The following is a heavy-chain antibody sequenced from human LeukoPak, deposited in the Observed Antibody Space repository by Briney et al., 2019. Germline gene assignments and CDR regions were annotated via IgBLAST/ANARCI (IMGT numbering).Heavy chain of an antibody. V-gene: IGHV3-30*02. Sequence: PGGSLRLSCAASGFTFNTYGMHWVRQPPGKGLEWVAFIQYDGSDKYYVDSVKGRFTISRDNSKNTLYLQMNSLRAEDTAVYYCAKDSTGTYSWVLVLDYWGQGTLVTVSS. CDR1: GFTFNTYG. CDR3: AKDSTGTYSWVLVLDY. J-gene: IGHJ4*02. CDR2: IQYDGSDK. D-gene: IGHD4/OR15-4a*01.